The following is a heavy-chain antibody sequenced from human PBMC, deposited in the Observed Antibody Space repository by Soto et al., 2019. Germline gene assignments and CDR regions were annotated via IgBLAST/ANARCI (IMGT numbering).Heavy chain of an antibody. J-gene: IGHJ5*02. CDR2: IKQDGSEK. V-gene: IGHV3-7*01. CDR3: ARDALYIAVVGNIWFDP. Sequence: EVQLVESGGGLVQPGGSLRLSCAASGFTFSSYWMSWVRQAPGKGLEWVANIKQDGSEKYYVDSVKGRFTISRDNAKNSLYLQMNSLRAEDTAVYYCARDALYIAVVGNIWFDPWGQGTLVTVSS. CDR1: GFTFSSYW. D-gene: IGHD6-19*01.